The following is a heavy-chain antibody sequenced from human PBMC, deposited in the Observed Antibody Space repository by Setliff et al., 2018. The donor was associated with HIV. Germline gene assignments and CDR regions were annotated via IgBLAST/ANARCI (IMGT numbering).Heavy chain of an antibody. CDR2: IKSKEDGGTR. Sequence: PGGSLRLSCLASGMTFSDAWMTWVRQAPGTGLEWVGRIKSKEDGGTREYAAPVKGRFTISRDDSKNSFSLHMNRLKTEDPAVYYCAVWIREVISWGRGTLVTVSS. CDR1: GMTFSDAW. D-gene: IGHD3-10*01. V-gene: IGHV3-15*01. J-gene: IGHJ5*02. CDR3: AVWIREVIS.